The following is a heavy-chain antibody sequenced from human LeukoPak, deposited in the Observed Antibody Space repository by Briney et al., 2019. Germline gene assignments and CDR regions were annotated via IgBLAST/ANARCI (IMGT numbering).Heavy chain of an antibody. J-gene: IGHJ5*02. CDR1: GGSISSYY. V-gene: IGHV4-59*01. D-gene: IGHD2-2*01. CDR3: ARVLGGYCSSTSCYNWFDP. CDR2: IYYSGST. Sequence: SETLSLTCTVSGGSISSYYWSWIRQPPGKGLEWIGYIYYSGSTNYNPSLKSRVTISVDTSKNQFSLKLSSVTAADTAVYYCARVLGGYCSSTSCYNWFDPWGQGTLVTVSS.